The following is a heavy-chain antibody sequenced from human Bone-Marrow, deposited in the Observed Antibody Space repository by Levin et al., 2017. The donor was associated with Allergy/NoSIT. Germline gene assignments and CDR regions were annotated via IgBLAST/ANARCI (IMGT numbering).Heavy chain of an antibody. J-gene: IGHJ4*02. V-gene: IGHV4-30-2*01. Sequence: SETLSLTCAVSGGSINSGDYSWSWIRQPPGKGLEWIGYISHSGTTDYNPSLRSRVIMSIDRSKNEISLKLRSLTAADTAVYFCATYMVRGVGGFDHWGQGVQVIVSS. D-gene: IGHD3-10*01. CDR1: GGSINSGDYS. CDR2: ISHSGTT. CDR3: ATYMVRGVGGFDH.